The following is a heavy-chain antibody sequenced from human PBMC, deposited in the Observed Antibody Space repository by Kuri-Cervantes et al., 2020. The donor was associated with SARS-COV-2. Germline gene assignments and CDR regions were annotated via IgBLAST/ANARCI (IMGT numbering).Heavy chain of an antibody. CDR1: GGSISSYY. CDR3: AGGANWNYVHNWFDP. D-gene: IGHD1-7*01. Sequence: GSLRLSCTVSGGSISSYYWSWIRQPAGKGLEWIGRIYTSGSTNYNPSLKSRVTMSVDTSKNQFSLKLSSVTAADTAVYYCAGGANWNYVHNWFDPWGQGTLVTVSS. J-gene: IGHJ5*02. V-gene: IGHV4-4*07. CDR2: IYTSGST.